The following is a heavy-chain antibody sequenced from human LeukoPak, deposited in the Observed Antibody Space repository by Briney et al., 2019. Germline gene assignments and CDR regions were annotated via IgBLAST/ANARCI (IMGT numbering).Heavy chain of an antibody. V-gene: IGHV4-30-4*08. CDR2: IYYSGST. Sequence: SETLSLTXTVSGGSISSGDYYWSWIRQPPGKGLEWIGYIYYSGSTYYNPSLKSRVTISVDTSKNQFSLKLSSVTAADTAVYYCARSYDISPIDYWGQGNLVTVSS. CDR1: GGSISSGDYY. J-gene: IGHJ4*02. CDR3: ARSYDISPIDY. D-gene: IGHD3-9*01.